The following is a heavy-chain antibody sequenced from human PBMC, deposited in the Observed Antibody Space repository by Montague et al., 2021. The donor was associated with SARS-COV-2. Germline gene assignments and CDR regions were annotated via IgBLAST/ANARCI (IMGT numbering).Heavy chain of an antibody. CDR3: ARQHDLWNGYFDY. Sequence: SLRLSCPASGFTFSSYEINWVRQAPGKGLEWVSYITHSGSTIYYADSVKGRFTISRDNAKNSLYLQMSSLRAEDTAVYYCARQHDLWNGYFDYWGQGTLVTVSS. CDR1: GFTFSSYE. D-gene: IGHD3-3*01. J-gene: IGHJ4*02. V-gene: IGHV3-48*03. CDR2: ITHSGSTI.